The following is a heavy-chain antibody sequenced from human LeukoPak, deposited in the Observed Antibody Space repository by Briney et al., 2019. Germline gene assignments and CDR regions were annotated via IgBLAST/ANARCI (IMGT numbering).Heavy chain of an antibody. CDR1: GFTFSTFS. CDR3: ARAASAGMGVDY. CDR2: ISGSGTTI. Sequence: GGSLRLSCAASGFTFSTFSMNWVRQAPGKGLEWVSYISGSGTTIYYADSEKGRFTISRDNAKDSLYLQMNSLRAEDTAVYYCARAASAGMGVDYWGQGTLVTVSS. V-gene: IGHV3-48*01. D-gene: IGHD6-13*01. J-gene: IGHJ4*02.